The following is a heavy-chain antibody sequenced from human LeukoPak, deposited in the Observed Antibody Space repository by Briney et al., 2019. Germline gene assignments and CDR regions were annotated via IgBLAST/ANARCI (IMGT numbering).Heavy chain of an antibody. V-gene: IGHV3-30*18. CDR1: GFTFSSYG. CDR3: AKDHYSSSWSFDY. D-gene: IGHD6-13*01. Sequence: PGRSLRLSCAASGFTFSSYGMHWVRQAPGKGLEWVAVISYVGSNKYYADSVKGRFTISRDNSKNTLYLQMNSLRAEDTAVYYCAKDHYSSSWSFDYWGQGTLVTVSS. CDR2: ISYVGSNK. J-gene: IGHJ4*02.